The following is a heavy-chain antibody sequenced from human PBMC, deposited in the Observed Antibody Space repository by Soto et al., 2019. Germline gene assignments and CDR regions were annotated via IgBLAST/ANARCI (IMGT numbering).Heavy chain of an antibody. CDR3: ARDLRRNSGSYFDY. D-gene: IGHD1-26*01. Sequence: GGSLRLSCAASGFRFSDYYMSWIRQAPGKGLEWISYIDSSSGYTNYADSVKGRFTISRDNAKNSLYLQVSSLRAEDTAIYYCARDLRRNSGSYFDYWGQGTPVTV. CDR1: GFRFSDYY. J-gene: IGHJ4*02. CDR2: IDSSSGYT. V-gene: IGHV3-11*05.